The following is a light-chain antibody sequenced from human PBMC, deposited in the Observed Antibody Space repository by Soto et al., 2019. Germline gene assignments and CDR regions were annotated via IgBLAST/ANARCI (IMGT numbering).Light chain of an antibody. J-gene: IGKJ1*01. CDR2: KAS. CDR3: QQYHTYSWT. Sequence: DIQMTQSPSTLSASVGDRVTITCRASQTIINWLAWYQQKPGKAPKLLIYKASTLEGEVPSRFSGSGSETEFTLTINSLQPDDSATYYCQQYHTYSWTFGQGTKVDIK. CDR1: QTIINW. V-gene: IGKV1-5*03.